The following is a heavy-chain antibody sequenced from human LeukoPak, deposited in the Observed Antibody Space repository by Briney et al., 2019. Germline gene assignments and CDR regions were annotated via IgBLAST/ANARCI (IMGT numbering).Heavy chain of an antibody. CDR3: ARDRGATQWLRRDWWYFDL. J-gene: IGHJ2*01. CDR1: GYTFTSYA. Sequence: ASVKVSCKASGYTFTSYAMHWVRQAPGQRLEWMGWINAGNGNTKYSQKFQGRVTITRDTSASTAYMELSSLRSEDTAVYYCARDRGATQWLRRDWWYFDLWGRGTLVTVSS. D-gene: IGHD5-12*01. V-gene: IGHV1-3*01. CDR2: INAGNGNT.